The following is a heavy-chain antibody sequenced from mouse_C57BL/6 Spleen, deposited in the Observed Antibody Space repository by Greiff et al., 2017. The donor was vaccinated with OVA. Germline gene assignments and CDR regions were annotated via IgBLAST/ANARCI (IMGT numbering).Heavy chain of an antibody. Sequence: VHVKQSGPELVKPGASVKMSCKASGYTFTDYNMHWVKQSHGKSLEWIGYINPNNGGTSYNQKFKGKATLTVNKSSSTAYMELRSLTSEDSAVYYCARTDYGSNFDYWGQGTTLTVSS. V-gene: IGHV1-22*01. CDR2: INPNNGGT. CDR3: ARTDYGSNFDY. D-gene: IGHD1-1*01. CDR1: GYTFTDYN. J-gene: IGHJ2*01.